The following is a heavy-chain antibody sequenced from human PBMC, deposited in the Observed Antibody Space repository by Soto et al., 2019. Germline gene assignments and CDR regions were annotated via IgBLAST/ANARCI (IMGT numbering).Heavy chain of an antibody. D-gene: IGHD3-10*01. CDR3: ARDFYYYGSGTMGGYFDY. Sequence: EVQLVESGGGLVQPGGSLRLSCAASGITVSSNYMSWVRQAPGKGLEWVSVIYSGGSTYYADSVKGRFTISRDNSKNTLYLQMNSLRAEDTAVYYCARDFYYYGSGTMGGYFDYWSQGTLVTVSS. CDR1: GITVSSNY. J-gene: IGHJ4*02. CDR2: IYSGGST. V-gene: IGHV3-66*01.